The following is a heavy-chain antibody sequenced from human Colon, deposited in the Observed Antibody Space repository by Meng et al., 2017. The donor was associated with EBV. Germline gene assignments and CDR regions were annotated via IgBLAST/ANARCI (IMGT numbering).Heavy chain of an antibody. CDR1: GGSLSSRNW. J-gene: IGHJ4*02. V-gene: IGHV4-4*02. D-gene: IGHD2-21*02. CDR2: IYHSGST. CDR3: ARVGAYCGGDCYHPR. Sequence: QVQLQEAGPGLVKPSGPLSLPCAVSGGSLSSRNWWSWVRQPPGKGLEWIGEIYHSGSTNYNPSLKSRVTISVDESKNQFSLRLSSVTAADTAVYYCARVGAYCGGDCYHPRWGQGTLVTVSS.